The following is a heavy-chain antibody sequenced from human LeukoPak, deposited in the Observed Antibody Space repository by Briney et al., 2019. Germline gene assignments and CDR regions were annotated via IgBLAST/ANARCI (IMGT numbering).Heavy chain of an antibody. CDR1: GFTFSSYG. CDR3: ARQSDTTLDY. D-gene: IGHD1-1*01. CDR2: RSYDGSNK. J-gene: IGHJ4*02. Sequence: GGSLRLSCAASGFTFSSYGMHWVRQAPGKGLEWVAVRSYDGSNKDYADSVKGRFTISRDNSKNTLYLQMNSLRADDTAVYYCARQSDTTLDYWGQGTLVTVSS. V-gene: IGHV3-30*03.